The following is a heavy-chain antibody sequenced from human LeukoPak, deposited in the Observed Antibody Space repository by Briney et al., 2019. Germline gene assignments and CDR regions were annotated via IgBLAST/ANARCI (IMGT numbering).Heavy chain of an antibody. Sequence: PGGSLRLSCAASGFTFSTYGMHWVRQAPGKGLEWVAVISYDGSNKYYADSVKGRSTISRDNSKNTLYLQMNSLRAEDTAVYYCAIDYLGAFDIWGQGTMVTVSS. CDR3: AIDYLGAFDI. D-gene: IGHD2/OR15-2a*01. V-gene: IGHV3-30*03. J-gene: IGHJ3*02. CDR2: ISYDGSNK. CDR1: GFTFSTYG.